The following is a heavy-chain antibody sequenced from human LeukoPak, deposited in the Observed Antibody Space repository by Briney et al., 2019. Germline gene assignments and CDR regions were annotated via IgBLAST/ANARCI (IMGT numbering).Heavy chain of an antibody. CDR1: GFTVSSNY. Sequence: PGGSLRLSCAASGFTVSSNYMSWVRQAPGKGLEWVGRIKSKTDGGTTDYAAPVKGRFTISRDDSKNTLYLQMNSLKTEDTAVYYCTTGFDYYDSSGELVYFDYWGQGTLVTVSS. CDR2: IKSKTDGGTT. D-gene: IGHD3-22*01. J-gene: IGHJ4*02. CDR3: TTGFDYYDSSGELVYFDY. V-gene: IGHV3-15*01.